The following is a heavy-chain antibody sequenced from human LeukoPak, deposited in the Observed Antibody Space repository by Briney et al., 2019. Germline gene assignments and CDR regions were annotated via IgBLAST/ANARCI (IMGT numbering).Heavy chain of an antibody. V-gene: IGHV3-23*01. J-gene: IGHJ6*03. CDR3: AKVGSSGYPGYMDV. D-gene: IGHD3-22*01. Sequence: GGSLRLSCAASGFTLNSNAMTWVRQAPGKGLEWVSSIGRSGFTTYYADSVKGRFTISRDNSKNTLYLQMNSLRAEDTAVYYCAKVGSSGYPGYMDVWGKGTTVTVSS. CDR2: IGRSGFTT. CDR1: GFTLNSNA.